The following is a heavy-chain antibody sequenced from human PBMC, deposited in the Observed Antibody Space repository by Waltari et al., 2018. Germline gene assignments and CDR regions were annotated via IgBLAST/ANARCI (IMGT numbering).Heavy chain of an antibody. CDR3: ASSLDSSSYYYGMDV. CDR1: CGSLSSRSYY. J-gene: IGHJ6*02. Sequence: QLQLQASGPGLVKPWETLPLTCTVSCGSLSSRSYYLGWIRQPPGKGLEWIGSIYYSGSTYYNPSLKSRVTISVDTAKNQFSLKLSSVTAADTAVYYCASSLDSSSYYYGMDVWGQGTTVTVSS. CDR2: IYYSGST. D-gene: IGHD2-2*03. V-gene: IGHV4-39*07.